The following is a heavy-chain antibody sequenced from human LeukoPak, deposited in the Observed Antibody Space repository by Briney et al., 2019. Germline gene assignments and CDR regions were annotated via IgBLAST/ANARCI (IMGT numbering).Heavy chain of an antibody. J-gene: IGHJ4*02. Sequence: GGSLRLSCTASGFTFSSYSMNWVRQAPGKGLEWVSRINSDGSSISYADSVKGRFTISRDNAKNTLYLQMNSLRAEDTAVYYCARAWAVAGTGGYYWGQGTLVTVSS. V-gene: IGHV3-74*01. D-gene: IGHD6-19*01. CDR1: GFTFSSYS. CDR3: ARAWAVAGTGGYY. CDR2: INSDGSSI.